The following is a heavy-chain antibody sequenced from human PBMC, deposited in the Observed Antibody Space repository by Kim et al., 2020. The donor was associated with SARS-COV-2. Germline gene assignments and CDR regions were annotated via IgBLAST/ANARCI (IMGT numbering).Heavy chain of an antibody. V-gene: IGHV3-7*01. J-gene: IGHJ4*02. CDR3: AALDTVQVPGGI. Sequence: YVDSVKGRFTMSRDTAKNSLYLQMSVLRTEDTAIYYCAALDTVQVPGGIWGQGTLVTVSS. D-gene: IGHD3-10*01.